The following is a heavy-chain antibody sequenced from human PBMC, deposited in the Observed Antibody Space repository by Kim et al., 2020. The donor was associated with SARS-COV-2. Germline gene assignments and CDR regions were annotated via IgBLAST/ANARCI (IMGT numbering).Heavy chain of an antibody. V-gene: IGHV1-46*01. CDR1: GYTFTSYY. D-gene: IGHD3-10*01. J-gene: IGHJ6*02. CDR3: AREEWFGELLLSRRYYYGMDV. Sequence: ASVKVSCKASGYTFTSYYMHWVRQAPGQGLEWMGIINPSGGSTSYAQKFQGRVTMTRDTSTSTVYMELSSLRSEDTAVYYCAREEWFGELLLSRRYYYGMDVWGQGTTVTVSS. CDR2: INPSGGST.